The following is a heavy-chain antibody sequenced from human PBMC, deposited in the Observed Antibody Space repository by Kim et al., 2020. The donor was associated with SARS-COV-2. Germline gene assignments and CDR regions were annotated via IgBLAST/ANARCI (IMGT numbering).Heavy chain of an antibody. D-gene: IGHD5-12*01. CDR2: K. CDR3: AKDYSGWSFDY. J-gene: IGHJ4*02. Sequence: KYYAGYVKCRITSARAKSKNTLYLQMNSLRAEDSAVYDCAKDYSGWSFDYWGQGTLVTVSS. V-gene: IGHV3-30-3*02.